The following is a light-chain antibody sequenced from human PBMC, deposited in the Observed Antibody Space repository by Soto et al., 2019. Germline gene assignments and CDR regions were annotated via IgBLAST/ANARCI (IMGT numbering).Light chain of an antibody. Sequence: EIVLTQSPATLSLSPGERATLSCRASQSLSNFLAWYQQKPGQAPRLLIYDASNRATGIPVRFSGSGSGTDFTLTISSLEPEDFALYYCQQLSNLFTFGPGTTVEIK. CDR1: QSLSNF. J-gene: IGKJ3*01. V-gene: IGKV3-11*01. CDR3: QQLSNLFT. CDR2: DAS.